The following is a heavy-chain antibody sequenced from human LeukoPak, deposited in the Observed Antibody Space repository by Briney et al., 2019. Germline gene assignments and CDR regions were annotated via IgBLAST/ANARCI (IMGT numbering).Heavy chain of an antibody. J-gene: IGHJ6*03. Sequence: SETLSLTCAVYGGSFSGYYWSWIRQPPGKGLEWIGEINHSGSTNYNPSLKSRVTISVDTSKNQFSLKLSSVTAADTAVYYCARMRWLRLGYYYYYYMDVWGKGTTVTVSS. CDR2: INHSGST. CDR3: ARMRWLRLGYYYYYYMDV. D-gene: IGHD5-12*01. V-gene: IGHV4-34*01. CDR1: GGSFSGYY.